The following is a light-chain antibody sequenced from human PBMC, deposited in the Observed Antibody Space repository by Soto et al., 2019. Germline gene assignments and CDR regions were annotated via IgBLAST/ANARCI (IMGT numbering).Light chain of an antibody. Sequence: DIQMTQSPSTLSASIGDRVTITCRASQGISNWLAWYQQKPGKAPQILIQKASILENGVPSRFSASGAGTEFTLTITNLQPEDLATYYCQQSYSDASAFGQGTKLEIK. CDR3: QQSYSDASA. CDR2: KAS. CDR1: QGISNW. V-gene: IGKV1-5*03. J-gene: IGKJ2*01.